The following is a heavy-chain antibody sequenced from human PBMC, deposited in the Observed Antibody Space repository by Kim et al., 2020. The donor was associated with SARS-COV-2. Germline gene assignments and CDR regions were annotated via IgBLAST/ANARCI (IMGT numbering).Heavy chain of an antibody. CDR1: GYSFTSYW. D-gene: IGHD6-13*01. J-gene: IGHJ6*02. CDR2: IYPGDSDT. V-gene: IGHV5-51*01. CDR3: ARRAAGKSGYYYGMDV. Sequence: GESLKISCKGSGYSFTSYWIGWVRQMPGKGLEWMGIIYPGDSDTRYSPSFQGQVTISADKSISTAYLQWSSLKASDTAMYYCARRAAGKSGYYYGMDVWGQGTTVTVSS.